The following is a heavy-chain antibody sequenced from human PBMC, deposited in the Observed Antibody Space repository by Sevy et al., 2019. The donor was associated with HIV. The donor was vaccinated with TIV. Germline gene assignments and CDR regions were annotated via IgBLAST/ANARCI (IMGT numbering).Heavy chain of an antibody. V-gene: IGHV3-21*04. CDR3: ARVSEGALYMDV. J-gene: IGHJ6*03. CDR2: ISSSSSYI. Sequence: GGSLRLSCAASGFTFSSYSMNWVRQAPGKGLEWVSSISSSSSYIYYADSVKGRFTISRDNAKNSLYLQMNSLRAEDTAVYYCARVSEGALYMDVWGKGTTVTVSS. CDR1: GFTFSSYS. D-gene: IGHD1-26*01.